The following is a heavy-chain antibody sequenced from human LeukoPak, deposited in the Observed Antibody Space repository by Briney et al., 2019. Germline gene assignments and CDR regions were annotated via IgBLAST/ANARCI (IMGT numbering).Heavy chain of an antibody. Sequence: PSETLSLTCTVSGGSISSSSHYWCWIRQPPGKGLEWIGSIYYSGSTYYNPSLKSRVTISVDTSKNQFSLKLSSGTAADTAVYYCARHPYYSSPFDYWGQGTLVTVSS. J-gene: IGHJ4*02. CDR3: ARHPYYSSPFDY. CDR2: IYYSGST. V-gene: IGHV4-39*01. CDR1: GGSISSSSHY. D-gene: IGHD3-22*01.